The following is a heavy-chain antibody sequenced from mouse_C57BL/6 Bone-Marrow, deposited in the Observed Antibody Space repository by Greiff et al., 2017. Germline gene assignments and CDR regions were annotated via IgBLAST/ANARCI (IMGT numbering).Heavy chain of an antibody. V-gene: IGHV5-4*01. CDR3: ARIRGWYFDV. J-gene: IGHJ1*03. CDR2: ISDGGSYT. CDR1: GFTFSSYA. Sequence: EVQGVESGGGLVKPGGSLKLSCAASGFTFSSYAMSWVRQTPEKRLEWVATISDGGSYTYYPDNVKGRFTISRDNAKNNLYLQMRHLKSEDTAMYYCARIRGWYFDVWGTGTTVTVSS.